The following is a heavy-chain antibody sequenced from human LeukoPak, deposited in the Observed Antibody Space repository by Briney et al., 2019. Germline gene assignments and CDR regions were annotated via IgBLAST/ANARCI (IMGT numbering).Heavy chain of an antibody. CDR2: IYYSGST. CDR3: ARGRGV. Sequence: PSETLSLTCTVSGGSISSGAYPWSWIRQHPGEGLEWIGYIYYSGSTYYNPSLKGRVSISVDTSKNQFSLKLSSVTAADAAVYYCARGRGVWGQGTTVTVSS. V-gene: IGHV4-31*03. J-gene: IGHJ6*02. CDR1: GGSISSGAYP.